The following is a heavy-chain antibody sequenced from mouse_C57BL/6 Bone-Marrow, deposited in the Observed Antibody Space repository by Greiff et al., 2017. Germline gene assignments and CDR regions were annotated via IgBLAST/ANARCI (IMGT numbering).Heavy chain of an antibody. J-gene: IGHJ2*01. CDR1: GYTFTSYG. V-gene: IGHV1-81*01. CDR3: ARSRDGSNYFDY. Sequence: VQLQQSGAELARPGASVKLSCKASGYTFTSYGISWVKQRTGQGLEWIGEIYPRSGNTYYNEKFKGKATLTADKSSSTAYMALRSLTSEYSAVYFCARSRDGSNYFDYWGQGTTLTVSS. CDR2: IYPRSGNT. D-gene: IGHD3-3*01.